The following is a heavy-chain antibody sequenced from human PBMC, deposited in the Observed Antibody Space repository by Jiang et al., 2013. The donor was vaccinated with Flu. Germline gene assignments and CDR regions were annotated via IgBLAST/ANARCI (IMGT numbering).Heavy chain of an antibody. CDR2: ISGSGGRT. CDR3: AKDSCSGGSCPRNWFDP. Sequence: GLVQPGGSLRLSCAASGFTFSSYAMTWVRQAPGKGLEWVSAISGSGGRTYYADSVRGRFTISRDNSKNTLYLQLNSLRAEDTAVYYCAKDSCSGGSCPRNWFDPWGQGTLVTVSS. J-gene: IGHJ5*02. D-gene: IGHD2-15*01. V-gene: IGHV3-23*01. CDR1: GFTFSSYA.